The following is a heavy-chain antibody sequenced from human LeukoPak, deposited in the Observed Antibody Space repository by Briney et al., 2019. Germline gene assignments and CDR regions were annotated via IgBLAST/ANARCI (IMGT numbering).Heavy chain of an antibody. D-gene: IGHD2-15*01. CDR2: SGGGGGRT. CDR3: ARDQVGYCSGGSCYPLQDMDV. V-gene: IGHV3-23*01. J-gene: IGHJ6*02. CDR1: GFIFNNYV. Sequence: GGSLRLSCAASGFIFNNYVMSWVRQGPGKGLEWVSASGGGGGRTYYADSVKGRFTISRDNAKNSLYLQMNSLRAEDTAVYYCARDQVGYCSGGSCYPLQDMDVWGQGTTVTVSS.